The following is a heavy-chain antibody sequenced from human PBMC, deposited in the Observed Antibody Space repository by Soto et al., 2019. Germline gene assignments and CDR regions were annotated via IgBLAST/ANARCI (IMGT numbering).Heavy chain of an antibody. CDR2: TSYNGNNK. CDR3: AKVMVKNWFDP. Sequence: GGSLRLSCAASGFTFSDCSMHWVRQAPGKGLEWVASTSYNGNNKYYGDSVKGRFTISRDNSKNTLHLQMNSLRAEDTAVYYCAKVMVKNWFDPWGQGTLVTVSS. D-gene: IGHD5-18*01. J-gene: IGHJ5*02. V-gene: IGHV3-30*18. CDR1: GFTFSDCS.